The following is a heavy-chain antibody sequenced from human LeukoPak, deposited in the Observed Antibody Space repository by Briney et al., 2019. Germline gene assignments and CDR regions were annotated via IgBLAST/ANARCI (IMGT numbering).Heavy chain of an antibody. V-gene: IGHV5-51*01. CDR3: ARVPGGVAVAAGFDY. D-gene: IGHD3-16*01. J-gene: IGHJ4*02. Sequence: GESLNISCQGPGYSFTTHWIGWVRQMPGQGLEWMGXXYXXXFDTRYSPSLQGQVTFSLDRSIRTAYLQWNSLRPSHTGMYFCARVPGGVAVAAGFDYWGQGTRVTVSS. CDR1: GYSFTTHW. CDR2: XYXXXFDT.